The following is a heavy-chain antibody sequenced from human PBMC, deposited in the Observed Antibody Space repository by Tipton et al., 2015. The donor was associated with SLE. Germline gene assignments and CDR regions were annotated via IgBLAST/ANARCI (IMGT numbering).Heavy chain of an antibody. D-gene: IGHD4-23*01. V-gene: IGHV3-11*01. CDR1: GFTFSDYY. CDR2: ISSSGNTI. Sequence: SLRLSCAASGFTFSDYYMTWIRQAPGKGLEWVSYISSSGNTIYYADSVKGRFTISRDNAKNSLYLQMNSLRAEDTAVYYCARGRDYGGNIDAFDIWGQGTMVTVSS. J-gene: IGHJ3*02. CDR3: ARGRDYGGNIDAFDI.